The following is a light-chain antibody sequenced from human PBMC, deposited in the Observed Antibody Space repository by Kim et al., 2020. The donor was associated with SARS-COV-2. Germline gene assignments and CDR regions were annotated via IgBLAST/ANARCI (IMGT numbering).Light chain of an antibody. J-gene: IGKJ1*01. CDR3: QQYESYSVWT. V-gene: IGKV1-5*01. CDR2: DAS. Sequence: SVGDRVSITCRASQSVNSLLAWYQQKPGKAPKLLVYDASSLQGGVPSRFSGSGSGTEFTLTISSLQPDDFATYYCQQYESYSVWTFGQGTKVDIK. CDR1: QSVNSL.